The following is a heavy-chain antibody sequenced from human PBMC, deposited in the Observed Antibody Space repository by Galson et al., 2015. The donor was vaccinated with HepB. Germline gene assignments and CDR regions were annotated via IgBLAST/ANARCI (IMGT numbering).Heavy chain of an antibody. CDR1: GGTLSSYA. V-gene: IGHV1-69*06. D-gene: IGHD2-2*01. J-gene: IGHJ3*02. Sequence: SVKVSCKASGGTLSSYAISWVRQAPGQGLDWMGGIIPIFGTTEYAQKFQGRVTITADKSTSTAYMELSSLRPEDTAVYYCVSDSTGYRGSRDAFDIWGQGTVVTVPS. CDR3: VSDSTGYRGSRDAFDI. CDR2: IIPIFGTT.